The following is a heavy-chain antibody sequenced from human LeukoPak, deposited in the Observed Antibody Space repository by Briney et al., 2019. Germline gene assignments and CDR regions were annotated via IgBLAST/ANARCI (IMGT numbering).Heavy chain of an antibody. V-gene: IGHV4-34*01. CDR3: ARGRGYSSSWYPLRN. J-gene: IGHJ4*02. Sequence: SETLSLTCAVYGGSFSGYYWSWIRQPPGKGLEWIGEINHSGSTNYNPSLKSRVTISVDTSKNQFSLKLSSVTAADTAVYYCARGRGYSSSWYPLRNWGQGTLVTVSS. CDR1: GGSFSGYY. D-gene: IGHD6-13*01. CDR2: INHSGST.